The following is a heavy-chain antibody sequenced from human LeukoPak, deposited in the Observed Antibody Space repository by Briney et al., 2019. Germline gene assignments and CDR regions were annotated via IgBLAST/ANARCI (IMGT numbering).Heavy chain of an antibody. V-gene: IGHV4-61*02. CDR1: GGSISSGSHY. J-gene: IGHJ4*02. CDR3: VTDGAEYQLTY. D-gene: IGHD2-2*01. CDR2: IHTNGNT. Sequence: KPSETLSLTCTVSGGSISSGSHYWNWIRQPAGEGLEWVGRIHTNGNTNYNPSLKSRGTISIDMSNNQFSLKLSSVTAADTAVYYCVTDGAEYQLTYWGQGTLVIVSS.